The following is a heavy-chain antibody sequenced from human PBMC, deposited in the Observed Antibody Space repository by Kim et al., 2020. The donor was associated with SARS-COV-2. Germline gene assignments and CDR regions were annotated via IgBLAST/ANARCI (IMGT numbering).Heavy chain of an antibody. CDR3: ARPLGYYGSGTLAFDI. Sequence: SVKVSCKASGGTFSSYAISWVRQAPGQGLEWMGGIIPIFGTANYAQKFQGRVTITADESTSTAYMELSSLRSEDTAVYYCARPLGYYGSGTLAFDIWGQGTMVTVSS. J-gene: IGHJ3*02. V-gene: IGHV1-69*13. CDR2: IIPIFGTA. CDR1: GGTFSSYA. D-gene: IGHD3-10*01.